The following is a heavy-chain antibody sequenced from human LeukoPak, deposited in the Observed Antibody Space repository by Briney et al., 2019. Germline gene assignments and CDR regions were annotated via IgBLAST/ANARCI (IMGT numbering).Heavy chain of an antibody. CDR3: ARGQVPAARGYNWFDP. V-gene: IGHV4-34*01. CDR1: GWSLNDYY. Sequence: PSETLSLTCAVYGWSLNDYYWNWVRQPPGKGMEWIGEINARGDTNYNPSLKSRVTISVDSSKNQFSLTLTSMIAADTAIYYCARGQVPAARGYNWFDPCGQGTLVTVSS. D-gene: IGHD2-2*01. J-gene: IGHJ5*02. CDR2: INARGDT.